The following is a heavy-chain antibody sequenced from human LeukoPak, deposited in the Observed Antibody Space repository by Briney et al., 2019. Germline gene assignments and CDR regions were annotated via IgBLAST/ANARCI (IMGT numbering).Heavy chain of an antibody. V-gene: IGHV3-21*01. J-gene: IGHJ4*02. D-gene: IGHD3-9*01. CDR3: ARGPHYDILTGLSPADY. CDR1: GFTFSSYS. Sequence: GGSLRLSCAASGFTFSSYSMNWVRQAPGKGLEWVSSISSSSSYIYYADSVKGRFTISRDNAKNTLYLQMNSLRAEDTAVYYCARGPHYDILTGLSPADYWGQGTLVTVSS. CDR2: ISSSSSYI.